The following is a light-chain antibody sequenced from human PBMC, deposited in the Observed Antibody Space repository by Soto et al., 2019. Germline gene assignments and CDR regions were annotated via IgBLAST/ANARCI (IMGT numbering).Light chain of an antibody. CDR2: DVT. V-gene: IGLV2-11*01. Sequence: QSVLTQPPSVSGSPGQSVTISCTGTSSDVGAYNYVSWYQQYPGKVPKLMIYDVTKRPSGVPDRFSGSKSGNMVSLTISGLQPDDEADYYCCSYGGTYTVFGGGTKLTVL. J-gene: IGLJ3*02. CDR3: CSYGGTYTV. CDR1: SSDVGAYNY.